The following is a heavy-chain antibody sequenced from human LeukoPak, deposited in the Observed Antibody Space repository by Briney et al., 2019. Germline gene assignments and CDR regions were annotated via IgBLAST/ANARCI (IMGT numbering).Heavy chain of an antibody. CDR2: LNPNNGGT. CDR1: GYTFTGYY. J-gene: IGHJ3*02. CDR3: ARLPYTMVRGVDDAFDI. V-gene: IGHV1-2*02. D-gene: IGHD3-10*01. Sequence: ASVKVSCKASGYTFTGYYMHWVRQAPGQGLEWLGWLNPNNGGTNYAQKFQGRVTMTRDTSISTAYMELSRLRSDDTAVYYCARLPYTMVRGVDDAFDIWGQGTMVTVSS.